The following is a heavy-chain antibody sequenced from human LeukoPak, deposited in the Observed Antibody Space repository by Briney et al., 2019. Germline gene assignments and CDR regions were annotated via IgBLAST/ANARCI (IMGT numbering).Heavy chain of an antibody. CDR1: SYIFTSYD. CDR2: IRSNDGHT. V-gene: IGHV1-18*01. D-gene: IGHD6-13*01. CDR3: ARQQLVPNWFDP. J-gene: IGHJ5*02. Sequence: ASVKVSCKASSYIFTSYDISWVRQAPGQGLEWMGWIRSNDGHTKYAQKFQGRVTMTMDTFTTTFYMELRSLTSDDTAMYYCARQQLVPNWFDPWGQGTLVTVSS.